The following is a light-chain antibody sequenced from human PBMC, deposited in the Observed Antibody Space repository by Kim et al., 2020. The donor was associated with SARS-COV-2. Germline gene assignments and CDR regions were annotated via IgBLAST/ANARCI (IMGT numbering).Light chain of an antibody. Sequence: DIQMTQSPSSLSASVGDRVIITCRASQSINSYLNWYQQKPGKAPKLLMYTASSLQSGVPSRFTGSGSGTDFTLTISSLQPEDFATYYCQQSYSAPYTFGQGTKLEI. CDR1: QSINSY. CDR2: TAS. V-gene: IGKV1-39*01. CDR3: QQSYSAPYT. J-gene: IGKJ2*01.